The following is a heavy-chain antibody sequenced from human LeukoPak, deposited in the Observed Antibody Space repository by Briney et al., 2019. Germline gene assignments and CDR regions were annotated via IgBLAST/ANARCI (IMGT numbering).Heavy chain of an antibody. J-gene: IGHJ4*02. D-gene: IGHD3-10*01. CDR2: INAGNGNT. V-gene: IGHV1-3*01. Sequence: ASVKVSCKASGYTFTSYAMHWVRQAPGQRLEWMGWINAGNGNTKYSQKFQGRVTITRDTSASTAYMELSSLRSEDTAVYYCARSGSGSYYNRPIDYWGQGTLVTVSS. CDR1: GYTFTSYA. CDR3: ARSGSGSYYNRPIDY.